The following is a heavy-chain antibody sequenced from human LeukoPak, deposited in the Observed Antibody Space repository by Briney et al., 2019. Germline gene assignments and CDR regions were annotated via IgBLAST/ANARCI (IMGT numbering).Heavy chain of an antibody. CDR2: IIPIFGTA. J-gene: IGHJ4*02. Sequence: SVKVSCKASGGTFSSYAISWVRQAPGQGLEWMGGIIPIFGTANYAQKFQGRVTITADKSTSIAYMELSSLRSEDTAVYYCAREVEQLAHFDYWGQGTLVTVSS. V-gene: IGHV1-69*06. CDR3: AREVEQLAHFDY. D-gene: IGHD1/OR15-1a*01. CDR1: GGTFSSYA.